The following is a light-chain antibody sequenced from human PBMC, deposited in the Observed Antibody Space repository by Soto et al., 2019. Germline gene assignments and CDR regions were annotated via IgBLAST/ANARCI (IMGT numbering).Light chain of an antibody. CDR2: GTS. CDR3: QQYDNWPPIT. J-gene: IGKJ5*01. CDR1: QSVSSY. V-gene: IGKV3-15*01. Sequence: EIVMTQSPATLSVSPGERATLSCRVSQSVSSYLAWYQQKPGQAPRLLIYGTSTRATGVPARFSGSGSGTEFTLTISSLQSEDFAVYYCQQYDNWPPITFGQGTRLEIK.